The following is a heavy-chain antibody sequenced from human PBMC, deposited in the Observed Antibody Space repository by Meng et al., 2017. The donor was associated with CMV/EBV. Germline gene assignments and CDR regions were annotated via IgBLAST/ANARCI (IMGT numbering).Heavy chain of an antibody. CDR1: GGTFSSYA. D-gene: IGHD2-21*02. CDR3: ARAGGDLGIDY. V-gene: IGHV1-2*02. CDR2: INPNSGGT. J-gene: IGHJ4*02. Sequence: ASVKVSCKASGGTFSSYAISWVRQAPGQGLEWMGWINPNSGGTNYAQKFQGRVTMTRDTSISTAYMELSRLRSDDTAVYYCARAGGDLGIDYWGQGTLVTVSS.